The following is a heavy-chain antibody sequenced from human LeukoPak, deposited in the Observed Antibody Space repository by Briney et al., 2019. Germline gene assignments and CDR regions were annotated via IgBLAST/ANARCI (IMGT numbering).Heavy chain of an antibody. CDR2: ISGSGGGT. D-gene: IGHD3-22*01. CDR1: GITLSNYG. V-gene: IGHV3-23*01. CDR3: AKRGVVIRVILGGFHKEANYFES. Sequence: GGSLRLSCAVSGITLSNYGMSWVRQAPGKGLEWVAGISGSGGGTKYADSVKGRFTISRDNSKNTLFLQMTSLRPDDTAVYFCAKRGVVIRVILGGFHKEANYFESWGRGALVTVSS. J-gene: IGHJ4*02.